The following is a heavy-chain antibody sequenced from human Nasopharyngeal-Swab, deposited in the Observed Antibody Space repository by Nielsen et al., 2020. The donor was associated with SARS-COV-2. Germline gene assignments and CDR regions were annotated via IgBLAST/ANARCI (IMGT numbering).Heavy chain of an antibody. CDR1: AFTLINYW. Sequence: SLRLSCAASAFTLINYWIHWVRHTAGKGLLWVSRTNTDASRTSYADSVKGRFTISRDNAKNTVYLQMNSHRDEDTAVYYCTRVDVHDAFDLWGQGTMVTVSS. D-gene: IGHD3-16*01. CDR2: TNTDASRT. J-gene: IGHJ3*01. V-gene: IGHV3-74*01. CDR3: TRVDVHDAFDL.